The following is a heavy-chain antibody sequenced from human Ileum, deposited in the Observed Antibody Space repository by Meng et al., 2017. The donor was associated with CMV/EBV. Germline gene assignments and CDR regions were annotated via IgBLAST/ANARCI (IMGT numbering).Heavy chain of an antibody. Sequence: QVQLPGAGPGLGKPSQTLSLPCTVPGGSITSGNYYWSWIRQPPGRGLEWICYLYYSGSPYYKPSLKSRVTISLDTSKNQFSLNLRSVTATDSAVYYCVRQVVAASFDYWGQGALVTVSS. CDR3: VRQVVAASFDY. J-gene: IGHJ4*02. V-gene: IGHV4-30-4*08. D-gene: IGHD2-15*01. CDR2: LYYSGSP. CDR1: GGSITSGNYY.